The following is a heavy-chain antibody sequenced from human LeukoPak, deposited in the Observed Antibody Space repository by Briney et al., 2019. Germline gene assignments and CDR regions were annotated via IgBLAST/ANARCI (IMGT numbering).Heavy chain of an antibody. V-gene: IGHV4-34*01. D-gene: IGHD5-12*01. CDR3: AREGATIVATIYQTYYYYYMDV. J-gene: IGHJ6*03. CDR1: GGSFSGYF. CDR2: INHSGST. Sequence: SETLSLTCAVSGGSFSGYFWSCIRQPPGKGLEWIGEINHSGSTNYNPSLKSRVTISVDTSKNQFSLKLSSVAAADTAVYYCAREGATIVATIYQTYYYYYMDVWGKGTTVTISS.